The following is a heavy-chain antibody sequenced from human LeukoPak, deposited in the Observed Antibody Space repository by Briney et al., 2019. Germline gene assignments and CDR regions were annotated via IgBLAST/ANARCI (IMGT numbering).Heavy chain of an antibody. D-gene: IGHD3-10*01. CDR3: ARDSIARFGELLSNDAFDI. Sequence: ASVKVSCKASGYTFTSYYMHWVRQAPGQGLEWMGIINPSGGSTSYAQKFQGRATMTRDMSTSTVYMELSSLRSEDAAVYYCARDSIARFGELLSNDAFDIWGQGTMVTVSS. CDR1: GYTFTSYY. V-gene: IGHV1-46*01. CDR2: INPSGGST. J-gene: IGHJ3*02.